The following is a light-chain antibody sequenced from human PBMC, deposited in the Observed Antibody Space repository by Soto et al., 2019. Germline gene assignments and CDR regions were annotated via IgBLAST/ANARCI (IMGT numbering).Light chain of an antibody. J-gene: IGKJ5*01. CDR3: QQGYTTPIT. CDR1: QSMSSSY. V-gene: IGKV3-20*01. Sequence: EIVLTQSPGTLSLSPGERATLSCRASQSMSSSYLAWYQQKPGQAPRLLIYGASSRATGIPDRFSGSGSGTDFTLTISSLQPEDFATYHCQQGYTTPITFGQGTRLEIK. CDR2: GAS.